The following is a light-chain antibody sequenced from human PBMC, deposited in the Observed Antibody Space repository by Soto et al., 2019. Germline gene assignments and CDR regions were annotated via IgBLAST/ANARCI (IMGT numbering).Light chain of an antibody. CDR3: QEYSSNWT. J-gene: IGKJ1*01. Sequence: DIQMTQSPSTLSASVGDRVTITCRASQSISIWLAWYQQKPGKAPKVLIYKASSLESGAPSRFSGSGSGTEFTLTISSLQPDDFATYFCQEYSSNWTFGQGTKVDIK. CDR2: KAS. CDR1: QSISIW. V-gene: IGKV1-5*03.